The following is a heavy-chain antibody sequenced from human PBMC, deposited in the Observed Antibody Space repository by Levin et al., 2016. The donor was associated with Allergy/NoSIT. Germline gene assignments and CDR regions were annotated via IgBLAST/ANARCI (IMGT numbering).Heavy chain of an antibody. CDR3: ASQRCSSFRCTPDAEDYFDY. J-gene: IGHJ4*02. Sequence: GESLKISCKGSGYSFNTYWIGWVRQMPGKGLEWMGIIYPADSDTRYSPSFQGHITISADKSITTAYLQWSSLKASDTAMYYCASQRCSSFRCTPDAEDYFDYWGQGTLVTVSS. CDR1: GYSFNTYW. V-gene: IGHV5-51*01. CDR2: IYPADSDT. D-gene: IGHD2-2*01.